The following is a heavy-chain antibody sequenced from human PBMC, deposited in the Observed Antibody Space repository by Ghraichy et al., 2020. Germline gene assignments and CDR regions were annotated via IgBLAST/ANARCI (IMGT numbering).Heavy chain of an antibody. CDR2: IKSDGSST. Sequence: GGSLRLSCAASGFTLSNYWMHWVRQVPGKGLVWVSRIKSDGSSTTYADSVKGRFTISRDNAKNTLYLQMNSLRAEDTAVYYCAREYCRGGRCFFGTGGSHFDNWGQGILVTVSS. CDR1: GFTLSNYW. V-gene: IGHV3-74*01. J-gene: IGHJ4*02. D-gene: IGHD2-15*01. CDR3: AREYCRGGRCFFGTGGSHFDN.